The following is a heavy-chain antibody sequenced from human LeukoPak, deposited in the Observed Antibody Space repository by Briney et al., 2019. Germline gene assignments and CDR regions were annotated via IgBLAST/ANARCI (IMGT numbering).Heavy chain of an antibody. CDR3: AGARNDYGGNVGFDY. CDR1: GGSISSGGYS. J-gene: IGHJ4*02. V-gene: IGHV4-30-2*01. Sequence: SQTLSLTCAVSGGSISSGGYSWSWIRQPPGKGLEWIGYIYHSGSTYYNPSLKSRVTISVDRSKNQFSLKLSSVTAADTAVYYCAGARNDYGGNVGFDYWGQGTLVTVSS. CDR2: IYHSGST. D-gene: IGHD4-23*01.